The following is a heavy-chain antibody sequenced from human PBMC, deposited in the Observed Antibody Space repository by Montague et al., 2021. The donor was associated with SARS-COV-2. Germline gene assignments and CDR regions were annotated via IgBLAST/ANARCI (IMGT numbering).Heavy chain of an antibody. CDR2: ISWNSGSI. D-gene: IGHD3-22*01. Sequence: SLRLSCAASGFTFDGSAMHWVRQAPGKGLEWVSGISWNSGSIGYADSVKGRFTISRDNAKNSLYLQMNSLRAEDTALYYCAKAHYYDSSGYDNWGQGTLVTVSS. CDR3: AKAHYYDSSGYDN. CDR1: GFTFDGSA. J-gene: IGHJ4*02. V-gene: IGHV3-9*01.